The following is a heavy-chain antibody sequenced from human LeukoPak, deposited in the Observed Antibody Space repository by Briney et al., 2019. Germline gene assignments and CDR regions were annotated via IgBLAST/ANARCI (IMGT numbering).Heavy chain of an antibody. Sequence: PGGSLRLSCAASGFTFSSYAMHWVRQAPGKGREWVAVISYEGSNKYYADSVKGRFTISRDNSKNTLYLQMNSLRAEDTAVYYCARALLWFGEFPGGDYWGQGTLVTVSS. D-gene: IGHD3-10*01. CDR3: ARALLWFGEFPGGDY. CDR2: ISYEGSNK. V-gene: IGHV3-30*04. J-gene: IGHJ4*02. CDR1: GFTFSSYA.